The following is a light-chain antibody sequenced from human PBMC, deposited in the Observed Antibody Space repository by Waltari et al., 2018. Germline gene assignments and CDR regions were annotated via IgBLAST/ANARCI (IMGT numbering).Light chain of an antibody. CDR1: QSISTS. CDR3: QQSYTTPFT. V-gene: IGKV1-39*01. J-gene: IGKJ3*01. Sequence: DIQMTQSPPSLSASVVHRVPITCRATQSISTSLNWYQQKPGKAPNLLIYGASSLERGVPSRFSGSGSGTDFTLTISSLHPEDFATYYCQQSYTTPFTFGPGTKVDLK. CDR2: GAS.